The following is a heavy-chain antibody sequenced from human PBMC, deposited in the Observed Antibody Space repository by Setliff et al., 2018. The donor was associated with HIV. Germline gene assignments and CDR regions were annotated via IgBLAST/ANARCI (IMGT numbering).Heavy chain of an antibody. J-gene: IGHJ4*02. V-gene: IGHV4-34*01. CDR2: INHSGST. CDR3: ARDDRCSGGCCYSY. CDR1: GGSFSGYY. D-gene: IGHD2-15*01. Sequence: PSETLSLTCAVYGGSFSGYYWSWIRQPPGKGLEWIGEINHSGSTNYNPSLKSRVTISVDTSKNQFSLKLSSVTAADTAVYYCARDDRCSGGCCYSYWGQGALVTVSS.